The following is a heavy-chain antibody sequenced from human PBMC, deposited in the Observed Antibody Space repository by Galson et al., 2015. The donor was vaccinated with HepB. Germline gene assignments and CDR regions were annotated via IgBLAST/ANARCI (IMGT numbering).Heavy chain of an antibody. J-gene: IGHJ6*02. Sequence: SLRLSCAASGFTFSSYWMHWVRQAPGKGLVWVSRINSDGSSTSYADSVKGRFTISRDNAKNTLYLQMNSLRAEDTAVYYCARVLGRRYCSSTSCYIYYYGMDVWGQGTTVTVSS. D-gene: IGHD2-2*02. CDR1: GFTFSSYW. CDR3: ARVLGRRYCSSTSCYIYYYGMDV. CDR2: INSDGSST. V-gene: IGHV3-74*01.